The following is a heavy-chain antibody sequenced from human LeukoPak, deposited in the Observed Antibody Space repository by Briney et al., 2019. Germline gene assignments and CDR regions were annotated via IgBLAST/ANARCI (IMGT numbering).Heavy chain of an antibody. CDR3: ARDSGWGYSYGPYFDY. V-gene: IGHV4-59*01. D-gene: IGHD5-18*01. CDR2: IYFTGST. Sequence: PSETLSLTCTVSGGSITSYYWSWIRQPPGKGLEWIGFIYFTGSTNYNPSLKSRVTISVGTSNNHFSLKLSSVTAADTAVYYCARDSGWGYSYGPYFDYWGQGTLVTVSS. J-gene: IGHJ4*02. CDR1: GGSITSYY.